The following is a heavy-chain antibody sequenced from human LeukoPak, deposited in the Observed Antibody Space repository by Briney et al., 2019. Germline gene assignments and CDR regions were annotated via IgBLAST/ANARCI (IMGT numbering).Heavy chain of an antibody. J-gene: IGHJ3*02. CDR2: IYYSGGT. CDR1: GGPINSGGFY. V-gene: IGHV4-31*03. CDR3: AIERVVGSSATMRAFDI. D-gene: IGHD6-6*01. Sequence: SETLSLTCTDSGGPINSGGFYWSWIRQHPGKGLEWIGYIYYSGGTYHNPSLNSRVTISIDTSKNQFSLKLSSVAAADTAVYYCAIERVVGSSATMRAFDIWGQGTMVTVSS.